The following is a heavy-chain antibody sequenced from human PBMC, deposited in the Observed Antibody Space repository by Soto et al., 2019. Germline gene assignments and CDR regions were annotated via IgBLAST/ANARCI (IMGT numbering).Heavy chain of an antibody. V-gene: IGHV1-2*02. CDR2: INPNSGGT. D-gene: IGHD6-6*01. CDR1: GYTFTGYY. J-gene: IGHJ5*02. CDR3: ARARRIAARGNGFDP. Sequence: ASLKVSGKASGYTFTGYYMHWVRQAPGQGLEWMGWINPNSGGTNYAQKFQGRVTMTRDTSISTAYMELSRLRSDDTAVYYCARARRIAARGNGFDPWGQGTLVTVSS.